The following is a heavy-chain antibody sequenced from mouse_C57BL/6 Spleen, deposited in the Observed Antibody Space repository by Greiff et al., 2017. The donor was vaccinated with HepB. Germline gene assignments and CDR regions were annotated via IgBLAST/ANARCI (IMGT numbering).Heavy chain of an antibody. D-gene: IGHD2-1*01. J-gene: IGHJ2*01. CDR3: AREEGYYGNFDY. Sequence: VKLMESDAELVKPGASVKISCKVSGYTFTDHTIHWMKQRPEQGLEWIGYIYPRDGSTKYNEKFKGKATLTADKSSSTAYMQLNSLTSEDSAVYFCAREEGYYGNFDYWGQGTTLTVSS. CDR2: IYPRDGST. CDR1: GYTFTDHT. V-gene: IGHV1-78*01.